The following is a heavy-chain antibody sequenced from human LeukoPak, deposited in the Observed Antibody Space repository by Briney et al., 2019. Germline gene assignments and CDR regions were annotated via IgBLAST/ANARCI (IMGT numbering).Heavy chain of an antibody. CDR1: GFTFSSYN. CDR3: AKHPRHCGGDCYSDFDY. Sequence: GGPLRLSCAASGFTFSSYNMNWVRQAPGKGLEWVSSISSSSSYIYNADSVKGRFTISRDNSKSTLFLQMNSLRAEDTAVYYCAKHPRHCGGDCYSDFDYWGQGTLVTVSS. CDR2: ISSSSSYI. J-gene: IGHJ4*02. D-gene: IGHD2-21*02. V-gene: IGHV3-21*04.